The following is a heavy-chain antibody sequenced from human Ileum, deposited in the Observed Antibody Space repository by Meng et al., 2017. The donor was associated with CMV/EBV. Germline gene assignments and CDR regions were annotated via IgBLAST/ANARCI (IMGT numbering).Heavy chain of an antibody. V-gene: IGHV3-48*04. CDR3: ARANWNYDPYFDY. CDR2: ISSSSSTI. CDR1: GFTFSSYS. J-gene: IGHJ4*02. D-gene: IGHD1-7*01. Sequence: GESLKISCAASGFTFSSYSMNWVRQAPGKGLEWVSYISSSSSTIYYADSVKGRFTISRDNAKNSLYLQMNSLRAADTAVYYCARANWNYDPYFDYWGQGTLVTVSS.